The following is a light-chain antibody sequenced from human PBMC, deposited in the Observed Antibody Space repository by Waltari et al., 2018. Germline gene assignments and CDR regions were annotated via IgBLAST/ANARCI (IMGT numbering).Light chain of an antibody. CDR2: DDR. CDR1: NIGSKA. V-gene: IGLV3-21*02. Sequence: SYVLTQSPSVSVAPGQTTRITCGGNNIGSKAVHWYQQKPGQAPVLVVYDDRDRPSGIPERFSGSNSGNPATLTISRVAAGDEADYYCQVWDTSNDHVVFGGGTKLTVL. J-gene: IGLJ2*01. CDR3: QVWDTSNDHVV.